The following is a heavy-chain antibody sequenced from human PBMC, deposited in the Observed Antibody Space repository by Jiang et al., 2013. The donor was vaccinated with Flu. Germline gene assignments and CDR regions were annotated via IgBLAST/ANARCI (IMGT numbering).Heavy chain of an antibody. J-gene: IGHJ4*02. D-gene: IGHD3-9*01. CDR3: ARTSYYDILTGYPATYYFDF. V-gene: IGHV1-46*01. Sequence: SGAEVKKPGAAVMISCKASGSTLSTDYIHWVRQAPGKGLEWMGLINTKTGRTSFEENFQGRVAMTRDTSTSTVYMELSSLTSEDTAVYYCARTSYYDILTGYPATYYFDFWGQGTQVTVSS. CDR1: GSTLSTDY. CDR2: INTKTGRT.